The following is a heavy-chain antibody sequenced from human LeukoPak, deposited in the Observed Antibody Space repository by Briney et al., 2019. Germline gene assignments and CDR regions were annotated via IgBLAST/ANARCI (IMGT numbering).Heavy chain of an antibody. CDR1: GFTVSSYW. J-gene: IGHJ5*02. CDR3: ARENRDIAAVDWFDP. D-gene: IGHD6-13*01. V-gene: IGHV3-74*01. CDR2: INSDGSST. Sequence: PGGSLRRSCAASGFTVSSYWMHWVRQAPGKGLVWVSRINSDGSSTSYADSVKGRFTISRDNAKNTLYLQMNSLRAEDTAVYYCARENRDIAAVDWFDPWGQGTLVTVSS.